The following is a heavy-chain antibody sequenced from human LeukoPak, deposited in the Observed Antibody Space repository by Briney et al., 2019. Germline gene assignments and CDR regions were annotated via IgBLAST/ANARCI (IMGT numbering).Heavy chain of an antibody. Sequence: SETLSLTCTVSGGSIGSYYWSWIRQPPGKGLEWIGYIYYGGNTDHNPSLKSRVSISVDTSKNQVSLRLTSVTAADTAVYYCARGAISMDVWGRGTTVTISS. CDR3: ARGAISMDV. CDR1: GGSIGSYY. J-gene: IGHJ6*03. D-gene: IGHD3-9*01. CDR2: IYYGGNT. V-gene: IGHV4-59*01.